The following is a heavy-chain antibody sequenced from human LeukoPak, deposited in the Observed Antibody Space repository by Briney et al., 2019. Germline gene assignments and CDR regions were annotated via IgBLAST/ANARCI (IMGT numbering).Heavy chain of an antibody. CDR2: INQDGSAK. Sequence: GGSLRLSCTASAFTFSNYWMSWVRQAPGKGLEWVASINQDGSAKDSVHSVEGRFIISRDNVKNSLYLQMDSLRAEDTAVYYCARTSRASPGWRPRLKNAFDLWGLGTLVTVSS. V-gene: IGHV3-7*03. CDR1: AFTFSNYW. J-gene: IGHJ3*01. D-gene: IGHD6-6*01. CDR3: ARTSRASPGWRPRLKNAFDL.